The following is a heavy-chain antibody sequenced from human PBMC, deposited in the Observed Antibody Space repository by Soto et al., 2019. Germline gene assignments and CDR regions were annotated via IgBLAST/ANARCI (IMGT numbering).Heavy chain of an antibody. V-gene: IGHV4-31*03. Sequence: PSETLSLTCTVSGGSVSSAGYYWSWIRQHPGGGLEWIGYIYYSGSTDYNPSLKSRVTISVDTSKNQFSLKLRSVTAADTAVYYCARGSWYYSDSSGPGGFDPWGQGTLVTVSS. D-gene: IGHD3-22*01. CDR3: ARGSWYYSDSSGPGGFDP. CDR2: IYYSGST. CDR1: GGSVSSAGYY. J-gene: IGHJ5*02.